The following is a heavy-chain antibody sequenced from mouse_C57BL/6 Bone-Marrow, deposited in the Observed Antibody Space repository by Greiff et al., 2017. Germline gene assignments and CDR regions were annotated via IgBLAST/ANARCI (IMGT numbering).Heavy chain of an antibody. CDR2: GQGLEWIG. CDR3: SEDSAVYYCAWGSLCYGNYGDAMDY. CDR1: YTFSRRVH. V-gene: IGHV1-87*01. D-gene: IGHD2-1*01. Sequence: VMLVESGPELARPWASVKISCQAFYTFSRRVHFAIRDTNYWMQWVKQRPGQGLEWIGAIYPGNGDTSYNQKFKGKATLTADKSSSAAYMQLSSQTSEDSAVYYCAWGSLCYGNYGDAMDYWGQGTSVTVSS. J-gene: IGHJ4*01.